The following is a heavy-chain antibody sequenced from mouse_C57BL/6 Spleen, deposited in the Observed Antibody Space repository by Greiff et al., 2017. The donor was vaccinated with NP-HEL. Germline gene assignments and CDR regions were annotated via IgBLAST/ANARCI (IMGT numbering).Heavy chain of an antibody. CDR2: ISYDGSN. Sequence: DVQLQESGPGLVKPSQSLSLTCSVTGYSITSGYYWNWIRQFPGNKLEWMGYISYDGSNNYNPSLKNRISITRDTSKNQFFLKLNSGTTEDTATYYCARNYLRAMDYWGQGTSVTVSS. V-gene: IGHV3-6*01. D-gene: IGHD1-1*01. CDR1: GYSITSGYY. J-gene: IGHJ4*01. CDR3: ARNYLRAMDY.